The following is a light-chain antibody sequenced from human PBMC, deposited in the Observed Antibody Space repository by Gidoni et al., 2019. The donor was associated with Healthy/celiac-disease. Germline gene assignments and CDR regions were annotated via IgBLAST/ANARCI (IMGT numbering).Light chain of an antibody. CDR3: SSYTSSSRYV. J-gene: IGLJ1*01. V-gene: IGLV2-14*03. CDR1: SSDVGGYNY. Sequence: QSALTPPASVSGSPGQSITISCTGTSSDVGGYNYVSWYQQHPGKAPKLMIYDVSNRPSGVSNRFSGSKSGNTASLTISGLQAEDEADYYCSSYTSSSRYVFGTGTKVTVL. CDR2: DVS.